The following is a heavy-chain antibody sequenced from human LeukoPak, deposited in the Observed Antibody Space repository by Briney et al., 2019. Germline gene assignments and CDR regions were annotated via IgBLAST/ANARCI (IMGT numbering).Heavy chain of an antibody. CDR1: GFTFSDYY. CDR3: AKDLRVTAVAGYFDY. Sequence: GGSLRLSCAASGFTFSDYYMSWIRQAPGKGLEWVSYISRNSYTNYADSVKGRFTISRDNAKNSLYLQMASLRAEDTAVYYCAKDLRVTAVAGYFDYWGQGTLVTVSS. J-gene: IGHJ4*02. V-gene: IGHV3-11*06. D-gene: IGHD6-19*01. CDR2: ISRNSYT.